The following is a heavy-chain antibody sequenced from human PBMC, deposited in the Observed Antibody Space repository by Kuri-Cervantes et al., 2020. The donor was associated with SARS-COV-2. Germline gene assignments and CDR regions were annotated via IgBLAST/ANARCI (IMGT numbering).Heavy chain of an antibody. D-gene: IGHD1-20*01. Sequence: GESLKISCAASGFTFSSYAMSWVRQAPGKGLEWVSAISGSGGSTYYADSVKGRFTISRDNSKNTLYLQMNSLRAEDTAVYYCAKNWGERYNWKFYYYYGMDVWGQGTTVTVSS. CDR1: GFTFSSYA. CDR2: ISGSGGST. CDR3: AKNWGERYNWKFYYYYGMDV. J-gene: IGHJ6*02. V-gene: IGHV3-23*01.